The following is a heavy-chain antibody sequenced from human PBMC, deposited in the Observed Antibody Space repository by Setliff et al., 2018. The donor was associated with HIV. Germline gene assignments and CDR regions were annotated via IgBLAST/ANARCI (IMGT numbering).Heavy chain of an antibody. V-gene: IGHV4-61*09. D-gene: IGHD6-19*01. J-gene: IGHJ6*03. CDR2: IYTNGST. CDR3: ARAGAIPSCAVVGLYYYYYMDV. Sequence: SETLSLTCTVSGGSISSGSYYWSWIRQHAGKGLEWIGHIYTNGSTNYNPSLKSRVTISVDTSKNQFSLKLSSVTAADTAVYYCARAGAIPSCAVVGLYYYYYMDVWGKGTTVTVSS. CDR1: GGSISSGSYY.